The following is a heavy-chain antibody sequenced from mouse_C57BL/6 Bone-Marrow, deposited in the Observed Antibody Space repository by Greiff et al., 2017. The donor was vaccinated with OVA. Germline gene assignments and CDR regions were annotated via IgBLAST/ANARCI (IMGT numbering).Heavy chain of an antibody. J-gene: IGHJ3*01. V-gene: IGHV5-4*01. Sequence: DVMLVESGGGLVKPGGSLKLSCAASGFTFSSYAMSWVRQTPEKRLEWVATLSDGGSYTYYPDNVKGRFPISRDNAKNNLYLQMSHLKSEDTAMYYCARDPPPYYYGSSPWFAYWGQGTLVTVAA. CDR2: LSDGGSYT. CDR3: ARDPPPYYYGSSPWFAY. CDR1: GFTFSSYA. D-gene: IGHD1-1*01.